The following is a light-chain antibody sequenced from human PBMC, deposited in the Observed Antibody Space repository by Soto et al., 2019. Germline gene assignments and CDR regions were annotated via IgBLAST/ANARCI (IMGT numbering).Light chain of an antibody. CDR3: QQRSNWPIT. J-gene: IGKJ5*01. V-gene: IGKV3-11*01. Sequence: EIVLTHSPGTLSLYPWEIATLSCRASQSVSSYLAWYQQKPGQAPRLLIYDASNRATGIPARFSGSGSGTDFTLTISSLEPEDFAVYYCQQRSNWPITFGQGTRLEIK. CDR2: DAS. CDR1: QSVSSY.